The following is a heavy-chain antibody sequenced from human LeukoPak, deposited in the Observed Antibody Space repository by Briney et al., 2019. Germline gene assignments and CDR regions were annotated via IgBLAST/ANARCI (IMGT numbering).Heavy chain of an antibody. CDR1: GFTFRSYC. Sequence: AGGCLSPVYEASGFTFRSYCMSWVRQAPGKGLEWVATIKKDGSDKYHVDSVKGRFTISRDNAKNSLYLQMNSLRAEDTALYYCARASYDHQSVYRHFDNWGQGTRVTVSS. J-gene: IGHJ4*02. CDR2: IKKDGSDK. D-gene: IGHD3-16*01. CDR3: ARASYDHQSVYRHFDN. V-gene: IGHV3-7*01.